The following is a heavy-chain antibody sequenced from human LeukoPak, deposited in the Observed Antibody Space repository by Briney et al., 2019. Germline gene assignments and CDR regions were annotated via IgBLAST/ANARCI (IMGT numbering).Heavy chain of an antibody. CDR1: GFTFSSYS. V-gene: IGHV3-21*01. CDR2: ISSSSSYI. CDR3: ARDRSVDAFDI. Sequence: GGSLRLSCAASGFTFSSYSMNWVRPAPGKGLEWVSSISSSSSYIYYADSVKGRFTISRDNAKNSLYLQMNSLRAEDTAVYYCARDRSVDAFDIWGQGTMVTVSS. J-gene: IGHJ3*02.